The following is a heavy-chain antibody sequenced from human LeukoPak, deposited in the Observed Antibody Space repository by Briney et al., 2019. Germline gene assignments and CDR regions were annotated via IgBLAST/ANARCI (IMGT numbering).Heavy chain of an antibody. Sequence: PGGSLRLSCAASGFTFSSYAMSWVRQAPGKGLEWVSAISGSGGSTYYADSVKGRFTISRDNSKNTLYLQMNSLRAEDTAVYYRAIVHYYDSSGYYYLDYYYGMDVWGQGTTVTVSS. D-gene: IGHD3-22*01. CDR3: AIVHYYDSSGYYYLDYYYGMDV. CDR2: ISGSGGST. CDR1: GFTFSSYA. J-gene: IGHJ6*02. V-gene: IGHV3-23*01.